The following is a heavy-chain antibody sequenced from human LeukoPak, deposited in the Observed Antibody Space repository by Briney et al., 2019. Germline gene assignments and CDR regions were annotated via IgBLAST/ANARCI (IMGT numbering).Heavy chain of an antibody. Sequence: PGRSLRLSCAASGFTFSNYVMHWVRQAPGKGLEWVAVVSYDGSDKYYADSVKGRFTISRDNSKNTLYLQMNSLRAEDTAVYYCAKDERYDFWSGDGYYYYYMDVWGKGTTVTVSS. D-gene: IGHD3-3*01. CDR1: GFTFSNYV. J-gene: IGHJ6*03. V-gene: IGHV3-30-3*01. CDR3: AKDERYDFWSGDGYYYYYMDV. CDR2: VSYDGSDK.